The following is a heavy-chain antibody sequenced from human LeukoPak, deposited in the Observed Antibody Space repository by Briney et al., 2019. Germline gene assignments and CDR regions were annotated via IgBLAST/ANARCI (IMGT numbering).Heavy chain of an antibody. CDR1: DGSFSGYY. D-gene: IGHD1-26*01. CDR3: ARAYSGSHWFDP. CDR2: INHSGSA. Sequence: SETLSLTCAVYDGSFSGYYCSWIRQPPGKGLEWIGEINHSGSANYNPSLKSRVTISVDTSKNQFSLKLSSVTAADTAVYYCARAYSGSHWFDPWGQGTLVTVSS. V-gene: IGHV4-34*01. J-gene: IGHJ5*02.